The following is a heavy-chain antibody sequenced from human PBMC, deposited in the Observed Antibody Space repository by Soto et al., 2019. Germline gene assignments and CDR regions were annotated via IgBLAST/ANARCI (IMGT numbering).Heavy chain of an antibody. Sequence: TLSLTCTVSGGAIISGGYSCIGIRQPPWSGLELIGYIYHSGSTYYNPSLKSRVPISVDRSKNQFSLKLSSVTAADTAVYYCARDRAEYSSSSKGEGWFDPWGQGTMVTVSS. CDR1: GGAIISGGYS. V-gene: IGHV4-30-2*01. CDR2: IYHSGST. J-gene: IGHJ5*02. D-gene: IGHD6-6*01. CDR3: ARDRAEYSSSSKGEGWFDP.